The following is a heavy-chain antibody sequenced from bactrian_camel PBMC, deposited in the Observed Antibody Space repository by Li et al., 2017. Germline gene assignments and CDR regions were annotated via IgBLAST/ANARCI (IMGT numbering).Heavy chain of an antibody. J-gene: IGHJ4*01. CDR1: GSASENYC. CDR3: AAAVGETGRSLCSMGWTPPG. V-gene: IGHV3S55*01. CDR2: IDSDGST. D-gene: IGHD5*01. Sequence: HVQLVESGGGSVQAGGSLGDSCVISGSASENYCIGWFRQAPGKEREGVAAIDSDGSTSYADSVKGRFTISQDNAKNTMYLQMNSLKPDDTAVYYCAAAVGETGRSLCSMGWTPPGWGQGTQVTVS.